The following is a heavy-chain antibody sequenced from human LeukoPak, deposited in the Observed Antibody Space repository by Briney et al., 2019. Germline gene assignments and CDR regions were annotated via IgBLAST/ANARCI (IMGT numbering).Heavy chain of an antibody. J-gene: IGHJ4*02. V-gene: IGHV4-34*01. CDR2: INHSGST. CDR3: ARGSDTAAGLY. D-gene: IGHD6-13*01. Sequence: SETLSLTCAVSGGXFSGYYWSWIRQPPGKGLEWIGEINHSGSTNYNPSLKSRVSISVDSSKNQFSLKVSSVTAADTAVYYCARGSDTAAGLYWGQGTVVTVSS. CDR1: GGXFSGYY.